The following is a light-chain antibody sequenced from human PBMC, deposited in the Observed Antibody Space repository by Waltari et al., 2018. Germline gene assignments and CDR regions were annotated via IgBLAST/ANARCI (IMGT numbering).Light chain of an antibody. CDR2: AAS. CDR3: QQSHSTPYT. J-gene: IGKJ2*01. CDR1: QNITTH. Sequence: DIQMTQSPSSLSASVGDRVTITCRASQNITTHLNWYQQKPGKAPNLLIYAASNLQDGVPSRFSGSGSGTDFAVTISSLQPEDFSTYYCQQSHSTPYTFGQGTKLEI. V-gene: IGKV1-39*01.